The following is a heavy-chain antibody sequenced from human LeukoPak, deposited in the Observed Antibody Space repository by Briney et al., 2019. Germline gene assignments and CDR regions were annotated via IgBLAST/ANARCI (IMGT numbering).Heavy chain of an antibody. CDR2: IYHSGST. J-gene: IGHJ3*02. CDR3: ARHVVGATLARRAFDI. Sequence: SETLSLTCAVSGYPISSGYYWGWTRPPPGKGLEWIGSIYHSGSTYYNPSLKSRVTISVDTHKNQFSLKLSSVTAADTAVYYCARHVVGATLARRAFDIWGQGTMVTVSS. D-gene: IGHD1-26*01. V-gene: IGHV4-38-2*01. CDR1: GYPISSGYY.